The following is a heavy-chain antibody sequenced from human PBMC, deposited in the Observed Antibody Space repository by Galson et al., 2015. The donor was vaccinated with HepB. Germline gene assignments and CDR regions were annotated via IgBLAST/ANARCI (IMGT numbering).Heavy chain of an antibody. CDR1: GYIFSSYS. J-gene: IGHJ5*02. V-gene: IGHV1-18*01. Sequence: SVKVSCKASGYIFSSYSITWVRQAPGQGLEWMGWISPYNRYTDYEHNLQGRVTLTTDTSTNTAYMELRSLRSDGTAVYYCARGAVVVVVGATQKNWFDPWAQRTLVTVSS. CDR2: ISPYNRYT. CDR3: ARGAVVVVVGATQKNWFDP. D-gene: IGHD2-15*01.